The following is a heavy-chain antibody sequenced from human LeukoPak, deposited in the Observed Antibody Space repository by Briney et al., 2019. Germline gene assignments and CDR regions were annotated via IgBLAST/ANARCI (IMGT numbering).Heavy chain of an antibody. CDR1: GFIFSNYG. D-gene: IGHD4-11*01. V-gene: IGHV3-30*18. Sequence: GGSLRLSCAASGFIFSNYGIHWVRQAPGRGLEWVSLISYDGSIKYYADFVKGRFTISRDNSKNTLYLQMNSLRAEDTAVYFCAKERATTTSFDYWGQGTLVTVSS. CDR2: ISYDGSIK. J-gene: IGHJ4*02. CDR3: AKERATTTSFDY.